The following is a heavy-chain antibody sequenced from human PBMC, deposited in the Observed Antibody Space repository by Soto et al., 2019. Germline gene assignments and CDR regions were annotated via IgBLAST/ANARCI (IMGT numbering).Heavy chain of an antibody. CDR1: GFTFSDFA. Sequence: LRLSCLASGFTFSDFAMTWVRHVPGRGLEWVASLDGAGGSTYYAESVRGRFSISRDNSQNTLFLQMKRLTVDDTAIYYCAAPRDEYGSGVSWFTYGMDIWGQGTTVTVYS. CDR2: LDGAGGST. V-gene: IGHV3-23*01. J-gene: IGHJ6*02. D-gene: IGHD3-10*01. CDR3: AAPRDEYGSGVSWFTYGMDI.